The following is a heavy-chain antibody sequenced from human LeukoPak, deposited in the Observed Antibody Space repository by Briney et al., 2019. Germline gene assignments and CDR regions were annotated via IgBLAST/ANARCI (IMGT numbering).Heavy chain of an antibody. CDR1: GLTFRNYA. Sequence: GGSLRLSCAASGLTFRNYAMTWVRQAPGKGLEWVSTISGSGGSTYYADSMRGRFTISRDNSKNTLYLQMNSLRAGDTAVYYCANAYSSSWYAGGFGYWGQGTLVTVSS. V-gene: IGHV3-23*01. J-gene: IGHJ4*02. CDR2: ISGSGGST. D-gene: IGHD6-13*01. CDR3: ANAYSSSWYAGGFGY.